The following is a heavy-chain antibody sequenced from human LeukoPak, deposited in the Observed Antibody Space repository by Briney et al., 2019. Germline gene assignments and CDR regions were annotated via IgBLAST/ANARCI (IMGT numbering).Heavy chain of an antibody. CDR2: IYHSGST. CDR1: GYSISSGYY. D-gene: IGHD3-16*02. V-gene: IGHV4-38-2*02. Sequence: SSETLSLTCTVSGYSISSGYYWGWIRQPPGKGLEWIGSIYHSGSTYYNPSLKSRVTIPVDTSKNQFSLKLSSVSAADTAVYYCARGDDYVWGSYRSYFDYWGQGTLVTVSS. CDR3: ARGDDYVWGSYRSYFDY. J-gene: IGHJ4*02.